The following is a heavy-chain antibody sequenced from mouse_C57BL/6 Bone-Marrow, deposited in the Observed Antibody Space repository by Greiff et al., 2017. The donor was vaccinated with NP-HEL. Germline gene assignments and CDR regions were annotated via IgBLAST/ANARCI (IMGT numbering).Heavy chain of an antibody. Sequence: EVKLVESGGGLVKPGGSLNLSCAASGFTFSSYAMSLVRQTPAKRLEWFATISAGGSYTYYPDNVKGRFTISRENAKNNLYLQMSHRKSEDTAMYYCAREEGNYGYWGQGTTLTVSS. CDR1: GFTFSSYA. CDR3: AREEGNYGY. V-gene: IGHV5-4*01. J-gene: IGHJ2*01. CDR2: ISAGGSYT. D-gene: IGHD2-1*01.